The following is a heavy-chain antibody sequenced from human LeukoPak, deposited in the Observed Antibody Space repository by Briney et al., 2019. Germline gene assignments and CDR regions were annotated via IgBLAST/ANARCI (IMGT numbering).Heavy chain of an antibody. Sequence: GGSLRLSCAASGFTFSNYWMHWVRQAPGKGLVWVSRITTNGSTTNYADSVKGRFTISRDNAKNTLYLQMSSLRAEDTAVYYCARGGYSDSSTYPRGKVWGQGTPVTVSS. J-gene: IGHJ4*02. D-gene: IGHD3-22*01. CDR1: GFTFSNYW. CDR3: ARGGYSDSSTYPRGKV. V-gene: IGHV3-74*01. CDR2: ITTNGSTT.